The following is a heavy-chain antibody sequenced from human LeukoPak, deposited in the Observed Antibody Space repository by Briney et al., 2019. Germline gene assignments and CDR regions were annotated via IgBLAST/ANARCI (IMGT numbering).Heavy chain of an antibody. Sequence: ASVKVSCKASGYIFTAYYLHWVRQAPGLGLEWMGWINPNNGGTMYAQKFQGRLTMTLDTSISTLYMELSSLTYDDTAVYYCARDDRATHDYWGQGTLVTVSS. CDR3: ARDDRATHDY. CDR2: INPNNGGT. CDR1: GYIFTAYY. V-gene: IGHV1-2*02. J-gene: IGHJ4*02.